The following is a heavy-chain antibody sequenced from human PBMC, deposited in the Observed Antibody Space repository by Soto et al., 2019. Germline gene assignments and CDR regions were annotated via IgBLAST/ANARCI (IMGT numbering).Heavy chain of an antibody. CDR3: AHLFWAWSCIPLHFDY. CDR1: GFSFTTDGMG. J-gene: IGHJ4*02. Sequence: QITLKESGPTLVKPTQTLTLTCTFSGFSFTTDGMGVGWIRQPPGKALEWLALIYWDDDKRYSPSLKSRLTIPKDASRNQVVLTLTHTEPADTATYYCAHLFWAWSCIPLHFDYWGQGTLVTVSS. V-gene: IGHV2-5*02. CDR2: IYWDDDK. D-gene: IGHD2-21*01.